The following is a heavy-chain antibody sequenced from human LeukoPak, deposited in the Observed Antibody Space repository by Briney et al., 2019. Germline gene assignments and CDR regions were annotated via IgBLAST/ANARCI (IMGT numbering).Heavy chain of an antibody. J-gene: IGHJ4*02. CDR3: ASGMYYYDSSGYLDY. Sequence: PGGSLRLSCAASGFTFSSYGMHWLRQAPGKGLEWVAVIWYDGSNKYYADSVKGRFTISRDNSKNTLYLQMNSLRAEDTAVYYCASGMYYYDSSGYLDYWGQGTLVTVSS. V-gene: IGHV3-33*01. CDR2: IWYDGSNK. CDR1: GFTFSSYG. D-gene: IGHD3-22*01.